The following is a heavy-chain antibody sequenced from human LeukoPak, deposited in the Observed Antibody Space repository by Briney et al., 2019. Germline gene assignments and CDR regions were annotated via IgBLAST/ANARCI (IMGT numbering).Heavy chain of an antibody. CDR3: ARDSGTTGEVKFDP. D-gene: IGHD3-10*01. J-gene: IGHJ5*02. CDR1: GRSIRSY. V-gene: IGHV4-4*07. CDR2: IYGSGST. Sequence: SETLSLTCTVSGRSIRSYWSWIRPPAGKGPEWIGRIYGSGSTDYNPSLKSRVTMSIDTSKNQFSLNLISVPAADTAVYYCARDSGTTGEVKFDPWGQGTLVTVSS.